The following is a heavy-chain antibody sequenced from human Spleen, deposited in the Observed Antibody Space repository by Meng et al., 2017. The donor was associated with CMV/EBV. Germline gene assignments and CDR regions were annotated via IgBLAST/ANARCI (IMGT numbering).Heavy chain of an antibody. V-gene: IGHV3-13*01. CDR1: GFTFSSYD. CDR2: IGTAGDT. Sequence: GESLKISCAASGFTFSSYDMHWVRQATGKGLEWVSAIGTAGDTYYPGSVKGRFTISRDNSKNTLYLQMDSLRHEDTAFYHCVKEGIRDEWPRDFDYWGQGLLVTVSS. J-gene: IGHJ4*02. D-gene: IGHD2-21*01. CDR3: VKEGIRDEWPRDFDY.